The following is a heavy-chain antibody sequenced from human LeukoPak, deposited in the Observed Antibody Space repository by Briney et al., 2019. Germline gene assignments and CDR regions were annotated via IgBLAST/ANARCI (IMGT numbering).Heavy chain of an antibody. V-gene: IGHV4-30-4*01. CDR1: GGSISSGDYY. CDR2: IYYSGNT. J-gene: IGHJ6*02. CDR3: ARAKYYYYDMDV. Sequence: SETLSLTCTVSGGSISSGDYYWSWICQPPGKGLEWIGYIYYSGNTYYNPSLKSRVTISVDTSKDQFSLKLSSVTAADTAVYYCARAKYYYYDMDVWGQGTTVTVSS.